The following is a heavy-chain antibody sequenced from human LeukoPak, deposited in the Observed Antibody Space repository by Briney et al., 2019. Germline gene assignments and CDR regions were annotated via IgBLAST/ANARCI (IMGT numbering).Heavy chain of an antibody. J-gene: IGHJ5*02. D-gene: IGHD6-19*01. V-gene: IGHV4-39*07. Sequence: PSETLSLTCTVSGGSISSSSYYWGWIRQPPGKGLEWIGSIYYSGSTYYNPSLKSRVTISVHTSKNQFSLKLNSVTAADTAIYYCARVFTSGWYHWFDRWGQGTLVIVSS. CDR1: GGSISSSSYY. CDR2: IYYSGST. CDR3: ARVFTSGWYHWFDR.